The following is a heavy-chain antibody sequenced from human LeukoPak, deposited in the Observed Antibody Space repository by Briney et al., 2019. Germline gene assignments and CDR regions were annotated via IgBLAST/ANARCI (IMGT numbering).Heavy chain of an antibody. CDR3: ARGSGGYHF. D-gene: IGHD3-22*01. CDR1: GFPLSSYT. CDR2: ITSSSTYI. J-gene: IGHJ4*02. Sequence: GGSLRLSCAASGFPLSSYTMNWIRQVPGKGLEWVSSITSSSTYIYYEDSVKGRFIISRDNAKNSLYLQMNSLTVEDTAVYYCARGSGGYHFWGQGTLITVSS. V-gene: IGHV3-21*01.